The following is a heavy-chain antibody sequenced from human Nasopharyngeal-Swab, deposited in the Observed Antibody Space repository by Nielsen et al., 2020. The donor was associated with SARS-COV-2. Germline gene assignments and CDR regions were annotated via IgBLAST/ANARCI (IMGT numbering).Heavy chain of an antibody. V-gene: IGHV1-2*02. CDR2: INPNSGGT. J-gene: IGHJ6*02. Sequence: WVRQARGQGLEWMGWINPNSGGTNYAQKFQGRVTMTRDTSISTAYMELSRLRSDDTAVYYCARDQYSGYDSSYYYYGMDVWGQGTTVTVSS. D-gene: IGHD5-12*01. CDR3: ARDQYSGYDSSYYYYGMDV.